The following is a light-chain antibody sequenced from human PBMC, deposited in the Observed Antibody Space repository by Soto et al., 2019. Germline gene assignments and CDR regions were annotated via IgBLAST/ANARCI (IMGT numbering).Light chain of an antibody. CDR3: MQATQFPIT. CDR1: QSLVPSDGNTY. J-gene: IGKJ5*01. Sequence: DIVMTQTPLSSPVTLGQPASISCRSSQSLVPSDGNTYLSWLQQRPGQPPRLLIYKISERFSGVPDRFSGSGAGTDFTLKISRVEAEDVGVCYCMQATQFPITFGQGTRLEVK. V-gene: IGKV2-24*01. CDR2: KIS.